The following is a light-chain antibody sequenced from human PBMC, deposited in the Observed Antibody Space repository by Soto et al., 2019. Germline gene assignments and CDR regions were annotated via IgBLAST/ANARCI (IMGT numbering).Light chain of an antibody. CDR2: GNS. CDR1: SSNIGAGYD. CDR3: QSYDSSLSGHWV. J-gene: IGLJ3*02. V-gene: IGLV1-40*01. Sequence: QPVLTQPPSVSGAPGQRVTISCTGSSSNIGAGYDVHWYQQLPGTAPKLLIYGNSNRPSGVPDRFSGSKSGTSASLAITGLQAEDEADYYCQSYDSSLSGHWVFGGGTNLTVL.